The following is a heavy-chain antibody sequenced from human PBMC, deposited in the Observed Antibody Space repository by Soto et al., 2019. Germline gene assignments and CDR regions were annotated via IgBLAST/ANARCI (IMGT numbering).Heavy chain of an antibody. CDR3: ARVHTMVRGVMRSWFDP. V-gene: IGHV6-1*01. CDR1: RDSFSNNSAA. J-gene: IGHJ5*02. Sequence: PSQTLSLTCAISRDSFSNNSAALNWIRQSPSRGLEWLGRTYYRSKWYNDYAESVKSRISINPDTSKNQFSLQLNSVTPEDTAVYYCARVHTMVRGVMRSWFDPWGQGTLVTVSS. D-gene: IGHD3-10*01. CDR2: TYYRSKWYN.